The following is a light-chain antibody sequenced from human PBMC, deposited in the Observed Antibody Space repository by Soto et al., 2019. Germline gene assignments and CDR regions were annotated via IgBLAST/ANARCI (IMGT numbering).Light chain of an antibody. J-gene: IGKJ5*01. V-gene: IGKV3D-15*01. Sequence: EIVMTHSPSTLSVSPVERATLSFMSSQNVDKFLAWYQQRPGQPPRLLIFDSSNRATGVPVRFSGSGSGTDFTLSINRLAPEDFGVYYCQQYNNWPPITFGQGTRLEIK. CDR1: QNVDKF. CDR2: DSS. CDR3: QQYNNWPPIT.